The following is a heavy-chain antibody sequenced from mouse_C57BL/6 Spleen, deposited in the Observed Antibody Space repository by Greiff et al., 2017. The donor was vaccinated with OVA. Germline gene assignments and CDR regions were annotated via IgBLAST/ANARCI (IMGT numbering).Heavy chain of an antibody. V-gene: IGHV1-5*01. CDR3: TSVSNWDGGFAY. J-gene: IGHJ3*01. CDR2: IYPGNSDT. CDR1: GYTFTSYW. D-gene: IGHD4-1*01. Sequence: VQLQQSGTVLARPGASVKMSCKTSGYTFTSYWMHWVKQRPGQGLEWIGAIYPGNSDTSYNQKFKGKAKLTAVTSASTAYMELSSLTNEDSAVYYCTSVSNWDGGFAYWGQGTLVTVSA.